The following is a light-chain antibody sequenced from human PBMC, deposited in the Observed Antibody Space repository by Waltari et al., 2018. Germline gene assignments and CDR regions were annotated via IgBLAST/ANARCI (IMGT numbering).Light chain of an antibody. V-gene: IGLV1-51*02. CDR1: RSNIENNY. Sequence: QSVLTQPPSVSAAPGQNVTTSCPGSRSNIENNYVPWYQKIPGTAPKLLIYETKKRPSGIPARFSGSKSGASATLAITGLQTGDEADYYCGTWDSSLSCILFGGGTTLTVL. CDR3: GTWDSSLSCIL. J-gene: IGLJ2*01. CDR2: ETK.